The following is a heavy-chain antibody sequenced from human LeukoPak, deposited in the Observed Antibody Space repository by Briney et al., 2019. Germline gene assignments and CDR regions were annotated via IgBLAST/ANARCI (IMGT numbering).Heavy chain of an antibody. J-gene: IGHJ4*02. V-gene: IGHV1-69*04. CDR1: GGTFSSYA. D-gene: IGHD3-16*01. Sequence: ASVKVSCKASGGTFSSYAISWVRQAPGQGLEWMGRIIPILGIANYAQKFQGRVTITADKSTSTAYMELSSLRSEDTAVYYCARVFTWGEFDYWGQGTLVTVSS. CDR3: ARVFTWGEFDY. CDR2: IIPILGIA.